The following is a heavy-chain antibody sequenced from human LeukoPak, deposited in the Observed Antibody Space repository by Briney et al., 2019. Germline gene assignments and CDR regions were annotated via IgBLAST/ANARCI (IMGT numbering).Heavy chain of an antibody. V-gene: IGHV1-69*01. Sequence: SVKVSCKASGATFSSHAISWVRQAPGQGLEWMGGIIPIFGTANYAQKFQGRVTITADESTSTAYMELSSLRSEDTAVYYCARLGLYGSGSYLTSDYWGQGTLVTVSS. CDR2: IIPIFGTA. CDR1: GATFSSHA. J-gene: IGHJ4*02. CDR3: ARLGLYGSGSYLTSDY. D-gene: IGHD3-10*01.